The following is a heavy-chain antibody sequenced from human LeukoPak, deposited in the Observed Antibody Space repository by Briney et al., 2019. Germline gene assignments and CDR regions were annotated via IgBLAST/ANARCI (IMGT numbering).Heavy chain of an antibody. V-gene: IGHV1-46*01. CDR1: GYTLTSYY. J-gene: IGHJ6*02. CDR2: INPSGGST. Sequence: ASVKVSCKATGYTLTSYYMHWVRQAPGQGLEWMGIINPSGGSTSYAQKFQGRFTMTRDTSTSTVYMELSSLRSEDTAVYYCARDVRLATMAPHSTNYYYYGMDVWGQGTTVTVSS. D-gene: IGHD5-12*01. CDR3: ARDVRLATMAPHSTNYYYYGMDV.